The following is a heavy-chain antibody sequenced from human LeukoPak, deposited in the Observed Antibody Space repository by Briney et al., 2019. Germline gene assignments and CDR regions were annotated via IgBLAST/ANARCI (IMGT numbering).Heavy chain of an antibody. V-gene: IGHV3-9*01. CDR3: AKDFYYDSSGGYFDY. J-gene: IGHJ4*02. CDR1: GFTFDDYA. Sequence: GGSLRLSCVASGFTFDDYAMHWDRQAPGKGLEWVSGISWNSGSIGYADSVKGRFTISRDNAKNSLYLRMNSLRAEDTALYYCAKDFYYDSSGGYFDYWGQGTLVTVSS. D-gene: IGHD3-22*01. CDR2: ISWNSGSI.